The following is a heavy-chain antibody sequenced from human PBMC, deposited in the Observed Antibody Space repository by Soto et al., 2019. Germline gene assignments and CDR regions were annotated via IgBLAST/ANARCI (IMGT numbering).Heavy chain of an antibody. D-gene: IGHD3-3*01. V-gene: IGHV4-34*01. CDR1: GGSFSGYY. CDR3: ARDLYYDFWSGYYTQAFDI. J-gene: IGHJ3*02. Sequence: SETLSLTCAVYGGSFSGYYWSWIRQPPGKGLEWIGEINHSGSTNYNPSLKSRVTISVDAYQNQSSLKLSSVTAADTAVYYCARDLYYDFWSGYYTQAFDIWGQGTMVTVSS. CDR2: INHSGST.